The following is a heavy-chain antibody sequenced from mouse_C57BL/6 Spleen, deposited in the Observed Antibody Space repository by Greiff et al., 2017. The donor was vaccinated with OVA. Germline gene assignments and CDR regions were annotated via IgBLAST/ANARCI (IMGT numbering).Heavy chain of an antibody. CDR1: GYTFTSYW. V-gene: IGHV1-52*01. Sequence: QVHVKQPGAELVRPGSSVKLSCKASGYTFTSYWMHWVKQRPIQGLEWIGNIDNSDSETHYNQKFKDKATLTVDKSSSTADMQLSSLTSEDSAVYYCAREYYGSSYWYFDVWGTGTTVTVSS. J-gene: IGHJ1*03. CDR2: IDNSDSET. CDR3: AREYYGSSYWYFDV. D-gene: IGHD1-1*01.